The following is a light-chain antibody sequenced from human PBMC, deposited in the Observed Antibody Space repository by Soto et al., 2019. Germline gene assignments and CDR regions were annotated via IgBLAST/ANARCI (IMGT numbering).Light chain of an antibody. V-gene: IGKV3-11*01. CDR2: DAS. CDR1: QSINRH. Sequence: EIVLTQSPATLSLSPGERATLSCRASQSINRHLAWYQQKPGQAPRLLILDASDRATGIPARFSGSGSGTDFTLTISSLEPEDFAVYYCQQRSNGPPVTFGGGTKVEIK. J-gene: IGKJ4*01. CDR3: QQRSNGPPVT.